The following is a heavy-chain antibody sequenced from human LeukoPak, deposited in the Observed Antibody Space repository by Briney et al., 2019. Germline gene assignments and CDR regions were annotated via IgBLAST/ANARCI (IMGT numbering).Heavy chain of an antibody. Sequence: GASVKVSCKASAYTLKGHYIHWVRQAPGQGLEWMGWVNPNSGDTKKAQKFQGRVTMTRDASISTAYMELSRLRSDDSAVYYCASQDHTGYDLDNWGQGTLVTVSS. CDR2: VNPNSGDT. D-gene: IGHD5-12*01. CDR1: AYTLKGHY. CDR3: ASQDHTGYDLDN. V-gene: IGHV1-2*02. J-gene: IGHJ4*02.